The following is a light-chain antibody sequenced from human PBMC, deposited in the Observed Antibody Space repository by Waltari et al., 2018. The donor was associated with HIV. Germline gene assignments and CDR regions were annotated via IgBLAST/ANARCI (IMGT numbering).Light chain of an antibody. CDR2: DDT. V-gene: IGLV3-21*02. Sequence: SYVLTQPASVSVAPGQTANVTCGGDNVESKSFHWYQQRAGKAPILVLYDDTDRPSGIPERFSCSNFGNTATLTISRVEAGDEGDYYCHVWESSSDEYVFGTGTKVTV. CDR3: HVWESSSDEYV. J-gene: IGLJ1*01. CDR1: NVESKS.